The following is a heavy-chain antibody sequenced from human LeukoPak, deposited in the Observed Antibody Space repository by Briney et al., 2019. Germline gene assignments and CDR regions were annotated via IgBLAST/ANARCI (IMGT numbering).Heavy chain of an antibody. J-gene: IGHJ4*02. V-gene: IGHV3-21*01. Sequence: GGSLRLSCAASGFTFSSYSMNWVRQAPGKGLEWVSSISSSSSYIYYADSVKGRFTISRDNAKNSLYLQMNSLRAEDRAVYYWARSNCNLGVGYYSGCCCYSGYFDYWGQGTLVTVSS. CDR3: ARSNCNLGVGYYSGCCCYSGYFDY. D-gene: IGHD2-15*01. CDR1: GFTFSSYS. CDR2: ISSSSSYI.